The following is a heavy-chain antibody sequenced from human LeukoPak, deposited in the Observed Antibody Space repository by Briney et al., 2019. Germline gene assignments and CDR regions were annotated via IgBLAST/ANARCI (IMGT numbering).Heavy chain of an antibody. CDR1: GFTFGNYW. D-gene: IGHD2-2*01. CDR2: IKQDASEK. Sequence: PGRSLRLSCSVSGFTFGNYWPSWVRQAPGKGPEWVANIKQDASEKYYVDSVKGRFTISRDNAKSSLYMQTNSLRAEDTAVYYCARALDSSSSRYQAFEEWGHGALVTVPS. J-gene: IGHJ4*01. CDR3: ARALDSSSSRYQAFEE. V-gene: IGHV3-7*01.